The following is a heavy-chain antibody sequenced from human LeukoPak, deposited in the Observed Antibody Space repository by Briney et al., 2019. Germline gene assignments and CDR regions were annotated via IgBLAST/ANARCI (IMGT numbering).Heavy chain of an antibody. CDR3: ARGIREYYYDSSGYSSYYYSMDV. J-gene: IGHJ6*03. CDR2: MNPNSGNT. Sequence: GASVKVSCKASGYTFTSYDINWVRQATGQGLEWMGWMNPNSGNTGYAQKFQGRVTMTRNTSISTAYMELSSLRSEDTAVYYCARGIREYYYDSSGYSSYYYSMDVWGKGTTVTISS. D-gene: IGHD3-22*01. V-gene: IGHV1-8*01. CDR1: GYTFTSYD.